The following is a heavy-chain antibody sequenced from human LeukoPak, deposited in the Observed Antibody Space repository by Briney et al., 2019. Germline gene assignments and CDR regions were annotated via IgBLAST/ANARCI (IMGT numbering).Heavy chain of an antibody. CDR1: DGSISSSRYY. V-gene: IGHV4-39*07. CDR2: IYYSGST. D-gene: IGHD1-1*01. CDR3: ARARRWNAAVEGWWFDP. Sequence: SETLSLTCIVSDGSISSSRYYWGWIRQPPGKGLEWIGSIYYSGSTNYNPSLKSRVTISVDTSKNQFSLKLSSVTAADTAVYYCARARRWNAAVEGWWFDPWGQGTLVTVSS. J-gene: IGHJ5*02.